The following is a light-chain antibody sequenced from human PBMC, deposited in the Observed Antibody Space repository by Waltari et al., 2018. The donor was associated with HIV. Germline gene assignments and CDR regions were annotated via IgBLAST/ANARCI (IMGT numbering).Light chain of an antibody. J-gene: IGKJ2*01. Sequence: DIVMTQSPDSLAVSLGERATINCKSSQSVLNSSSNKNSLDWYQQKPGQPPKLLIYWASTREPVVPDRFSGSGSGTDFTLTISSLQAEDVAIYYCQQYYNTPYTFGQGTKLEIK. CDR1: QSVLNSSSNKNS. V-gene: IGKV4-1*01. CDR2: WAS. CDR3: QQYYNTPYT.